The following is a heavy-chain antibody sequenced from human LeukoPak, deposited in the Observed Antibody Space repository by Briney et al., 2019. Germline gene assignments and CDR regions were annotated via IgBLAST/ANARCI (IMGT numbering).Heavy chain of an antibody. CDR1: GYTCTSYA. Sequence: ASVKVSCKASGYTCTSYAMHWVRQAPGQRLEWMGWINAGNGNTKYSQKFQGRVTITRDTSASTAYMELSSLRSEDTAVYYCARDPSRICSSTSCYYYYGMDVWGQGTTVTVSS. J-gene: IGHJ6*02. CDR2: INAGNGNT. D-gene: IGHD2-2*01. V-gene: IGHV1-3*01. CDR3: ARDPSRICSSTSCYYYYGMDV.